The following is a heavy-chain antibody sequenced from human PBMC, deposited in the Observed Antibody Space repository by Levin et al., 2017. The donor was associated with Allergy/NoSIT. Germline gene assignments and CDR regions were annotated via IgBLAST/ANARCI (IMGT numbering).Heavy chain of an antibody. V-gene: IGHV3-33*07. CDR1: GFIFGRFA. J-gene: IGHJ3*02. CDR3: AKAPEVATIGGAFEI. D-gene: IGHD5-24*01. CDR2: ISDDGSNE. Sequence: GESLKISCAASGFIFGRFAMYWVRQAPGKGLAWVAAISDDGSNEYYGDSVKGRFTVSRDNTKNKMYLQMTSLRAEDTAVYYCAKAPEVATIGGAFEIWGQGTMVTVSS.